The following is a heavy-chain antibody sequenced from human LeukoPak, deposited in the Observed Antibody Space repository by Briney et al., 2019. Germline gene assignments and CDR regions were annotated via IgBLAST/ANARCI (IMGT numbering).Heavy chain of an antibody. CDR3: TRVPPVGRYDILTGYPVYYYYYYMDV. CDR1: GYTFTSYG. J-gene: IGHJ6*03. D-gene: IGHD3-9*01. Sequence: SCKASGYTFTSYGISWVRQAPGKGLEWVGFIRSKAYGGTTEYAASVKGRFTISRDDSKSIAYLQMNSLKTEDTAVYYCTRVPPVGRYDILTGYPVYYYYYYMDVWGKGTTVTISS. CDR2: IRSKAYGGTT. V-gene: IGHV3-49*04.